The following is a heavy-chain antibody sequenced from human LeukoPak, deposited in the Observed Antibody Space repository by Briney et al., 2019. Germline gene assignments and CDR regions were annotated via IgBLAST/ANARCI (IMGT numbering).Heavy chain of an antibody. Sequence: PSEALSLTCTVSGGSISSYYWSWIRQPPGKGLEWIGYIYATGSTNYNPSLKSRVTISVDTSKNQFSLNLRSVTAADTAVYYCARHGSVRSPLGPWGQGTLVTVSS. V-gene: IGHV4-4*09. CDR1: GGSISSYY. CDR2: IYATGST. J-gene: IGHJ5*02. CDR3: ARHGSVRSPLGP. D-gene: IGHD3-10*01.